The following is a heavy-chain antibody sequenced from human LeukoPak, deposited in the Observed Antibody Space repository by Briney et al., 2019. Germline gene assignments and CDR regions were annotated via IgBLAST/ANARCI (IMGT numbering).Heavy chain of an antibody. CDR3: ARDRGAGQWLGIDY. CDR2: ISGSGGST. V-gene: IGHV3-23*01. J-gene: IGHJ4*02. D-gene: IGHD6-19*01. Sequence: GGSLRLSCAASGFTFSSYAMSWVRQAPGKGLEWVSAISGSGGSTYYADSVKGRFTISRDNAKNSLYLQMNSLRAEDMALYYCARDRGAGQWLGIDYWGQGTLVTVSS. CDR1: GFTFSSYA.